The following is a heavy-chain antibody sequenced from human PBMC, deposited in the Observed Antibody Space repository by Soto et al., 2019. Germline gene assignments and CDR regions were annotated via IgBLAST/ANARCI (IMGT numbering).Heavy chain of an antibody. V-gene: IGHV3-9*01. J-gene: IGHJ4*02. CDR3: AKDFYGSGFEYFDY. Sequence: EVQLVESGGGLVQPGRSLRLSCAASGFTFDDYAMHWVRQAPGKGLEWVSGISWNSGSIGYADSVKGRFTISRDNAKNSLYLQTNSLRAEDTALYYCAKDFYGSGFEYFDYWGQGTLVTVSS. CDR2: ISWNSGSI. D-gene: IGHD3-10*01. CDR1: GFTFDDYA.